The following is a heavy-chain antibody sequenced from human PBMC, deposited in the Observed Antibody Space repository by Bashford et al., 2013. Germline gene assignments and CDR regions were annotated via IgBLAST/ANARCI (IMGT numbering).Heavy chain of an antibody. CDR2: ISGSGGST. D-gene: IGHD3-3*01. J-gene: IGHJ6*02. CDR1: GFTFSRYA. Sequence: GSLRLSCAASGFTFSRYAMNWVRQAPGKGLEWVSVISGSGGSTYYADSVKGRFTISRDNSKNTLYLQMNSLRAEDTAVYYCARVRDFWSDSLSDYFHAMDVWGQGTTVTVSS. V-gene: IGHV3-23*01. CDR3: ARVRDFWSDSLSDYFHAMDV.